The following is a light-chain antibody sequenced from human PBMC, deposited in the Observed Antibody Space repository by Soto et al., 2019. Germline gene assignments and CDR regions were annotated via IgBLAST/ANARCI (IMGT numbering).Light chain of an antibody. Sequence: QSVLTQSPSASASLGASVKLTCTLSSGHSSYAIAWHQQQPEKGPRYLMKLNSDGRHSKGDGIPDRFSGSSSGAERYLIISSLQSEDEADYYCQTWGTGIQVFGGGTKLTVL. J-gene: IGLJ2*01. CDR2: LNSDGRH. CDR1: SGHSSYA. V-gene: IGLV4-69*01. CDR3: QTWGTGIQV.